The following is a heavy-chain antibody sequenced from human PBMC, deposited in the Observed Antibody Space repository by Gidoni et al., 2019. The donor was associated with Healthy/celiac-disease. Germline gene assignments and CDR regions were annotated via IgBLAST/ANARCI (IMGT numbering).Heavy chain of an antibody. V-gene: IGHV4-34*01. J-gene: IGHJ4*02. D-gene: IGHD6-13*01. CDR3: ARGRRSSSSWPRLFDY. CDR1: GGSFSGYY. CDR2: INHSGST. Sequence: QVQLQQWGAGLLKPSETLSLTCAVYGGSFSGYYWSWIRQPPEKGLEWIGEINHSGSTNYNPSLKSRVTISVDTSKNQFSLKLSSVTAADTAVYYCARGRRSSSSWPRLFDYWGQGTLVTVSS.